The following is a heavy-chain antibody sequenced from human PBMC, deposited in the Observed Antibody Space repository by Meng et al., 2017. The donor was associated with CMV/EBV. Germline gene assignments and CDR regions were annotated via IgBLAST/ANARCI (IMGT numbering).Heavy chain of an antibody. CDR1: GFIFSTYA. CDR2: ISNSDGST. J-gene: IGHJ3*02. D-gene: IGHD3-10*01. CDR3: VRPSFGGAFDI. Sequence: GESLKISCAASGFIFSTYAMNWVRQAPGKGLEWVSGISNSDGSTYYADSVKGRFTISRDNSKDTLYLQMSSLRAEDTAVYYCVRPSFGGAFDIWGQGAL. V-gene: IGHV3-23*01.